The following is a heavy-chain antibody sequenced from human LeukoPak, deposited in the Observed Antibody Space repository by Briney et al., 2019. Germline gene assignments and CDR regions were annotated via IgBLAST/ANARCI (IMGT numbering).Heavy chain of an antibody. CDR1: GFTFSDYY. CDR2: ISGSGSTV. J-gene: IGHJ5*01. CDR3: ARDRGNSDPGDWFDS. V-gene: IGHV3-11*01. D-gene: IGHD4-23*01. Sequence: PGGSLRLSCAASGFTFSDYYMSWIRQAPGKGLEWVSYISGSGSTVYYAASVRGRFTFSRDNAKNSLFLQMNSLRAEDTAVYYCARDRGNSDPGDWFDSWGQGTLVTVSS.